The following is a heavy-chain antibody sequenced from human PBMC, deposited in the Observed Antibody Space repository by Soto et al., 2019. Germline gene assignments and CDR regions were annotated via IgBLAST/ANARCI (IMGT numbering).Heavy chain of an antibody. CDR2: IYYSGST. V-gene: IGHV4-39*01. CDR1: GGSISSSSYY. Sequence: TLSLTCIVSGGSISSSSYYWGWIRQPPGKGLERIGSIYYSGSTYYNPSLKSRVTISVDTSKNQFSLKLGSVTAADTAVFYCARHRARNWFDPWGQGTLVTVSS. CDR3: ARHRARNWFDP. J-gene: IGHJ5*02. D-gene: IGHD6-6*01.